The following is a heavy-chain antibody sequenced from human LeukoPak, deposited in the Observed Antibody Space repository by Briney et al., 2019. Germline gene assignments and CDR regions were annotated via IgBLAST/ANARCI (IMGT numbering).Heavy chain of an antibody. Sequence: GGSLRLSCAASGFTFSSCGMSWVRQAPGKGLEWVSAISGSGGSTYYADSVKGRFTISRDNAKNSLYLLMNSLRAEDTAVYYCARVVSAEWELPRIWGQGTLVTVSS. J-gene: IGHJ4*02. CDR1: GFTFSSCG. D-gene: IGHD1-26*01. CDR2: ISGSGGST. CDR3: ARVVSAEWELPRI. V-gene: IGHV3-23*01.